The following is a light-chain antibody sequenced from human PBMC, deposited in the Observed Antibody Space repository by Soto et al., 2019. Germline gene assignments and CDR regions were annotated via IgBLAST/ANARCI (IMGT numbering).Light chain of an antibody. J-gene: IGLJ2*01. V-gene: IGLV2-11*01. CDR3: CSLAGTALV. CDR1: SSDVGGYKY. CDR2: DVT. Sequence: QSALTQPSSVSGSPGQSVTISCSGTSSDVGGYKYVSWYQHHPGKAPKLIIFDVTRRPSGVPDRLSGSKSGNTASLIISGLQVDDEADYYCCSLAGTALVFGGGTKLTVL.